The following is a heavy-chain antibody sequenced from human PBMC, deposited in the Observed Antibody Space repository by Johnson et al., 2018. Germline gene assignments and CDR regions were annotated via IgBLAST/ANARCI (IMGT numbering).Heavy chain of an antibody. Sequence: QVQLQESGGGVVQPGRSLRLSCAASGFTFSSYAMHWVRQAPGKGLEWVAVISYDGSNKYYADSVKGRFTISRDNSKNTLYLQMNSLRAEDTAVYYCAKEDLGAFDIWGQGTMVTVSS. V-gene: IGHV3-30-3*01. D-gene: IGHD3-3*01. J-gene: IGHJ3*02. CDR3: AKEDLGAFDI. CDR1: GFTFSSYA. CDR2: ISYDGSNK.